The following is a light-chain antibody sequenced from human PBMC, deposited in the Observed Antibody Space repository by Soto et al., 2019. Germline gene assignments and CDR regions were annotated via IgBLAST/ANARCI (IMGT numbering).Light chain of an antibody. CDR2: GVS. CDR3: QQYNAWPLT. Sequence: EIVMTQSPATLSVSPGERATLSCRASQSLNSFLAWYQQKPGQAPRLLVYGVSSRATGIPARFSGSGSGTEFTLTISSLQSEDFAVYYCQQYNAWPLTFGQGTKVDIK. V-gene: IGKV3D-15*01. CDR1: QSLNSF. J-gene: IGKJ1*01.